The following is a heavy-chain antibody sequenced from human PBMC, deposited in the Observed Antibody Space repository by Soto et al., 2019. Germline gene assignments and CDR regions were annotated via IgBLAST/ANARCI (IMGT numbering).Heavy chain of an antibody. CDR1: GYGFTTYR. Sequence: QIHLVQSGAEVKKPGASVKVSCKGSGYGFTTYRITWVRQAPGQGLEWMAWISAHNGNTNYAQKLQGRVTVTRDTSTGTAYMELRSMRSDDTAVYYCARGRYGDYWGQGALVTVSS. V-gene: IGHV1-18*01. J-gene: IGHJ4*02. CDR3: ARGRYGDY. CDR2: ISAHNGNT. D-gene: IGHD1-1*01.